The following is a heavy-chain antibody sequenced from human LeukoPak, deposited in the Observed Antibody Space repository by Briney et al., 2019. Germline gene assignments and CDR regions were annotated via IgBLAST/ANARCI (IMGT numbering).Heavy chain of an antibody. CDR3: ARVLLERPGIDSFDM. J-gene: IGHJ3*02. Sequence: GGSLRLSCAASGFTFSSYSMNWVRQAPGKGLEWVSYISSSSTIYYADSVKGRFTISRDNAKNSLYLHMNSLRAEDTAVYYCARVLLERPGIDSFDMWGQGTMVTVSS. V-gene: IGHV3-48*01. CDR2: ISSSSTI. CDR1: GFTFSSYS. D-gene: IGHD1-1*01.